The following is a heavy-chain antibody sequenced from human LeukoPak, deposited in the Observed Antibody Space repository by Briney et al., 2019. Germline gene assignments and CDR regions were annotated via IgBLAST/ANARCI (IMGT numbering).Heavy chain of an antibody. CDR2: LFYGGDT. J-gene: IGHJ4*02. CDR1: GGSISRTTYY. D-gene: IGHD5-24*01. CDR3: ARGGHNYAAAY. Sequence: KPSGTLSLTCTVSGGSISRTTYYWGWIRQPPGRGLEWIGGLFYGGDTYYNPSLKSRVTISADTSKNQFSLKVTSMTAADTGVYFCARGGHNYAAAYWGQGTLVTVSS. V-gene: IGHV4-39*01.